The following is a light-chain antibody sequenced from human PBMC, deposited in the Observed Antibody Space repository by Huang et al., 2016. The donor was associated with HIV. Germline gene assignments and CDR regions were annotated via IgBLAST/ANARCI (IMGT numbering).Light chain of an antibody. CDR1: QNVSDNF. CDR2: GAS. CDR3: QQYVTSPLT. J-gene: IGKJ4*01. V-gene: IGKV3-20*01. Sequence: IVLTQSPATLSLSAGERAALSCRASQNVSDNFLAWYQQRSGQAPRLLIHGASSRAFGVSDRFSGSRCGTDFTLSISKLDPGDSAVYYCQQYVTSPLTFGGGTKVE.